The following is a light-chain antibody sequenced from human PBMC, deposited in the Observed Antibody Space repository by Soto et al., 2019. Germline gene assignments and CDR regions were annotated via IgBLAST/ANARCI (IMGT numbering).Light chain of an antibody. J-gene: IGKJ1*01. V-gene: IGKV3-20*01. CDR1: QSVGGSS. CDR2: DTS. CDR3: QQYQNSPRT. Sequence: ETVLKQSPGTLSLSPGERATVSCRASQSVGGSSLAWYQQRPGQAPRLLIYDTSKRATGIPDRFSGSGSGTDFTLTISRLEPEDFAVYYCQQYQNSPRTFGQGTKVDIK.